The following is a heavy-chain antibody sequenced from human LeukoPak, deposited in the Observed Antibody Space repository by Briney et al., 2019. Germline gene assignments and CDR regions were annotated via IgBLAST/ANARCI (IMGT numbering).Heavy chain of an antibody. CDR2: INSDGSST. CDR1: GFTFSSYR. V-gene: IGHV3-74*01. J-gene: IGHJ4*02. Sequence: PGGSLRLSCAASGFTFSSYRMHWVHQAPGKGLVWVSRINSDGSSTNYADSVKGRFTISRDNAKNTLYLQMNSLRAEDTAVYYCVRDISGTGVYWGQGTLVTVSS. D-gene: IGHD6-13*01. CDR3: VRDISGTGVY.